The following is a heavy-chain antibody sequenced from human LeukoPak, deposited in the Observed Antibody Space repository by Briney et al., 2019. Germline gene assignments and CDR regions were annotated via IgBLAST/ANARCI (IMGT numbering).Heavy chain of an antibody. J-gene: IGHJ6*02. CDR2: IYYSGST. CDR3: ARAVKVYSLSYGMDV. Sequence: PSETLSLTCTVSGGSISSYYWSWIRQPPGKGLEWIGYIYYSGSTNYNPSLKSRVTISVDTSKNQFSLKLSSVTAADTAVYYCARAVKVYSLSYGMDVWGQGTTVTVSS. CDR1: GGSISSYY. V-gene: IGHV4-59*01. D-gene: IGHD5-18*01.